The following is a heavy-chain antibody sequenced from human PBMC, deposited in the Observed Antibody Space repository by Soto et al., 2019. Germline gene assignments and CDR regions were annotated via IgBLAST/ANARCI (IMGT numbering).Heavy chain of an antibody. CDR1: GFTFSSYG. Sequence: QVQLVESGGGVVQPGRSLRLSCAASGFTFSSYGMHWVRQAPGKGLEWVAVISYDGSSKYYADSVKGRFTISRDNSKNTLYLQMNSLRAEDTAVYYCAKDPYDFWSGSYAFDIWGQGTMVTVSS. V-gene: IGHV3-30*18. CDR3: AKDPYDFWSGSYAFDI. D-gene: IGHD3-3*01. CDR2: ISYDGSSK. J-gene: IGHJ3*02.